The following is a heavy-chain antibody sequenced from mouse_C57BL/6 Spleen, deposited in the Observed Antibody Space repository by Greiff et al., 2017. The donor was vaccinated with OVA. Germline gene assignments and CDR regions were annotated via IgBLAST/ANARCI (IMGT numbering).Heavy chain of an antibody. Sequence: VQLQQPGAELVKPGASVKMSCKASGYTFTSYWITWVKQRPGQGLEWIGDIYPGSGSTNYHEKVKSKATLTGDKSSSTAYMQLISLISEDSAVYYCSCYDAKETGWFAYWGQGTLVTVSA. J-gene: IGHJ3*01. CDR1: GYTFTSYW. CDR3: SCYDAKETGWFAY. D-gene: IGHD2-3*01. V-gene: IGHV1-55*01. CDR2: IYPGSGST.